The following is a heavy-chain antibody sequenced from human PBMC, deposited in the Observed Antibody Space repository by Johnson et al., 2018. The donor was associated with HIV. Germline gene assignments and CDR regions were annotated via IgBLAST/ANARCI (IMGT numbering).Heavy chain of an antibody. CDR2: ISGSGGST. V-gene: IGHV3-23*04. CDR3: AKDIRGSLGAFDI. J-gene: IGHJ3*02. CDR1: GFTFSSYA. D-gene: IGHD1-26*01. Sequence: VQLVESGGGVVQPGRSLRLSCAASGFTFSSYAMSWVRQAPGKGLEWVSGISGSGGSTYYADSVKGRFTISRDNTNNTLLLQMNSLRADDTAVYYCAKDIRGSLGAFDIWGQGTMVTVSS.